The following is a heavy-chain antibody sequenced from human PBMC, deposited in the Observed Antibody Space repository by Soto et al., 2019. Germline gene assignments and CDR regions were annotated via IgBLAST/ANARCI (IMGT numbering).Heavy chain of an antibody. CDR1: GDTFTNFG. J-gene: IGHJ5*02. Sequence: ASVKVSCKTSGDTFTNFGLSWVRQAPGQGLEWMGWIATYNSNRNLAQKFQGRLTLTTDTSTSTAYMELKSLGYDATAVYYCARVAPGVVTWLDPWGQGPMVTVSS. CDR3: ARVAPGVVTWLDP. CDR2: IATYNSNR. V-gene: IGHV1-18*01. D-gene: IGHD3-10*01.